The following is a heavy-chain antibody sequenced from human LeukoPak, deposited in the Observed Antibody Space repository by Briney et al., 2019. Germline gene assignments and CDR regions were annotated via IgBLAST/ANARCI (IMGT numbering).Heavy chain of an antibody. CDR3: AKDGRYYYGSGSCFFDY. D-gene: IGHD3-10*01. Sequence: GRSLRLSCAASGFTFDDYAMHWVRQAPGKGLEWVSGISWNSGSIGYADSVKGRFTISRDNAKNSLYLQMNSLRAEDTALYYCAKDGRYYYGSGSCFFDYWGQGTLVTVSS. V-gene: IGHV3-9*01. CDR2: ISWNSGSI. CDR1: GFTFDDYA. J-gene: IGHJ4*02.